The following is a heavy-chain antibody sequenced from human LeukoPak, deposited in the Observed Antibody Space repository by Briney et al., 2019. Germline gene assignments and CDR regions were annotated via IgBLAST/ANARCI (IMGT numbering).Heavy chain of an antibody. CDR2: IYSGGST. CDR3: ARDDGGWYRGDVY. CDR1: GFTVSSNY. D-gene: IGHD6-19*01. V-gene: IGHV3-66*01. J-gene: IGHJ4*02. Sequence: GGSLRLSCAASGFTVSSNYMSWVRQAPGKGLEWVSVIYSGGSTYYADSVKGRFTISRDNSKNMLYLQMNSLRAEDTAVYYCARDDGGWYRGDVYWGQGTLVTVSS.